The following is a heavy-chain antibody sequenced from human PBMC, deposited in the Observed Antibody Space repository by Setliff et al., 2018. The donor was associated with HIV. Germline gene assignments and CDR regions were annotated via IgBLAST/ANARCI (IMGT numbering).Heavy chain of an antibody. CDR2: ISISKGKT. V-gene: IGHV1-46*01. CDR3: AEVTCSPDSCFLDY. CDR1: GSTFITYH. D-gene: IGHD2-15*01. J-gene: IGHJ4*02. Sequence: GASVKVSCKASGSTFITYHVHWVRQAPGRGLEWMGWISISKGKTDYAQKFQGRVTMTWDTSSGTVYMDLNSLKSEDTAVYYCAEVTCSPDSCFLDYWGQGTLVTVSS.